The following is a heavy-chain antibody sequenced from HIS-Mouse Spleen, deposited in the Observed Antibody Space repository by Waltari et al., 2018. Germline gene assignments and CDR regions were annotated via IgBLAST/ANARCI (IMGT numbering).Heavy chain of an antibody. Sequence: QVQLVQSGAEVKKPGASVTVPCKASGSTFTGYFMPGVRQAPGQGLEWMGWINPNSGGTNYAQKFQGRVTMTRDTSISTAYMELSRLRSDDTAVYYCAGTGEDDAFDIWGQGTMVTVSS. V-gene: IGHV1-2*02. D-gene: IGHD7-27*01. J-gene: IGHJ3*02. CDR1: GSTFTGYF. CDR2: INPNSGGT. CDR3: AGTGEDDAFDI.